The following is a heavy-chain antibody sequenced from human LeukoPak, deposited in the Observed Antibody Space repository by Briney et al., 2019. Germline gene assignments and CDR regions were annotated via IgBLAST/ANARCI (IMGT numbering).Heavy chain of an antibody. J-gene: IGHJ4*02. Sequence: PGGSLRLSCAASGFTFSIAWMSWVRQAPGKGLEWVSFISGSSSSTFYADSVKGRFTVSRDNAKNTLYLQMNSLRDEDTAVYYCARNPGGIGDYWGQGTLVTVSS. CDR2: ISGSSSST. D-gene: IGHD4-23*01. CDR3: ARNPGGIGDY. V-gene: IGHV3-48*02. CDR1: GFTFSIAW.